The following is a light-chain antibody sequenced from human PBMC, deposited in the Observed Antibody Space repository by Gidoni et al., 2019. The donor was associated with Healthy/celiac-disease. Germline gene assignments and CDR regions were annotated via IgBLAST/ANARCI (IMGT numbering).Light chain of an antibody. CDR1: QSVSSSY. CDR2: GAS. J-gene: IGKJ5*01. CDR3: QQYGSSLPIT. V-gene: IGKV3-20*01. Sequence: ELVSPQSPVTLSLSPGERATLSCRASQSVSSSYLPWYQQKPGQAPRRLIYGASSRATGSTDRFSGSGSGTEFTLTISRREPEDVAVYYCQQYGSSLPITFGQGTRLEIK.